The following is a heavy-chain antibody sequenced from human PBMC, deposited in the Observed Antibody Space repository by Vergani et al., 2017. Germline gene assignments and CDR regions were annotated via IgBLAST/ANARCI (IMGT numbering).Heavy chain of an antibody. J-gene: IGHJ3*02. V-gene: IGHV1-3*04. D-gene: IGHD4-17*01. CDR3: ARDTYGDYEYYRAFDI. Sequence: QVQLVQSGAEVKKPGASVKVSCKASGYTFTSYAMHWVRQAPGQRLEWMGWINTGNGNTKYSQKVQGRVTITRDTSASTAYLALSSRISADTAVYYCARDTYGDYEYYRAFDIWGQGTMVTVSS. CDR2: INTGNGNT. CDR1: GYTFTSYA.